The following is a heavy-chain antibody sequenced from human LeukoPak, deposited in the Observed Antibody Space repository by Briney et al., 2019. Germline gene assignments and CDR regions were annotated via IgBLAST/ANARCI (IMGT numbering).Heavy chain of an antibody. CDR3: AKDYEFWSGYLDH. J-gene: IGHJ5*02. V-gene: IGHV3-23*01. Sequence: GGSLRLSSAASGFTFGSYAMSWVRQAPGKGLEWVSSISGSGASTYYADSLKGRFTISRDNSHSTVYLQVNNLRVEDTAVYYCAKDYEFWSGYLDHWGQGTLVIVSS. D-gene: IGHD3-3*01. CDR1: GFTFGSYA. CDR2: ISGSGAST.